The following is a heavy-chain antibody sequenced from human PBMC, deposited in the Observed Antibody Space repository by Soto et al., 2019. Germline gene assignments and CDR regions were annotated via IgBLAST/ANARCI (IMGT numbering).Heavy chain of an antibody. V-gene: IGHV3-74*01. D-gene: IGHD1-26*01. CDR1: GFTFSSYW. CDR2: INSDGSST. CDR3: ARGGTYYVYYYGMDV. Sequence: GGSLRLSCAASGFTFSSYWMHWVRQAPGKGLVWVSRINSDGSSTSYADSVKGRFTISRDNAKNTLYLQMNSLRAEDTAVYYCARGGTYYVYYYGMDVWGQGTTVTVSS. J-gene: IGHJ6*02.